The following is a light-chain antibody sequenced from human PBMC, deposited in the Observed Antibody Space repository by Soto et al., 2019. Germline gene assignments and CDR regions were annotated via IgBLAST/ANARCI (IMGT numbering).Light chain of an antibody. CDR2: ETF. CDR3: QQRSNWWT. J-gene: IGKJ1*01. V-gene: IGKV3-11*01. CDR1: QSVSSF. Sequence: EIVLTQSPATLSLSPGERATLSCRASQSVSSFLAWYQQKPGQAPRLLIYETFNRATGVPARFSGSGSGTDITLTISSLEPEDFAVYYCQQRSNWWTFGQGTKVEIK.